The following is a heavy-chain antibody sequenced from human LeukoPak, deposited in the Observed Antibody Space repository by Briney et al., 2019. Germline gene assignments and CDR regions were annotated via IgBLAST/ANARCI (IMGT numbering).Heavy chain of an antibody. V-gene: IGHV4-39*01. CDR1: GVSISSSNYY. Sequence: PSETLSLTCSVSGVSISSSNYYWVWIRQPPGKGLEWIGNVYSSGGSRYNPSLQSPVPFSVDTPNNQFSLKLISVTAADTAVYYCARRSRGGGEPYYYYYMDVWGKGTTVTVSS. CDR3: ARRSRGGGEPYYYYYMDV. J-gene: IGHJ6*03. D-gene: IGHD1-14*01. CDR2: VYSSGGS.